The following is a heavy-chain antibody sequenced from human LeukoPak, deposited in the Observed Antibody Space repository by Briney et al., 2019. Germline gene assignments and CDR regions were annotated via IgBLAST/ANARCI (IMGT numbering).Heavy chain of an antibody. Sequence: ASVKVSCKASGYTFTSYAIHWVRQAPGQRLEWMGWINAGNGQTKYSQKFQRRVTITRDTSAGTAYMELSSLRSEDTAVYHCARAGVVEMATIGFDYWGQGTLVTVSS. CDR1: GYTFTSYA. CDR2: INAGNGQT. J-gene: IGHJ4*02. V-gene: IGHV1-3*01. CDR3: ARAGVVEMATIGFDY. D-gene: IGHD5-24*01.